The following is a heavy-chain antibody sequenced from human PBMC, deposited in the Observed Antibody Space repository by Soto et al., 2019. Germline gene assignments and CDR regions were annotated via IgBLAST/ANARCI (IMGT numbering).Heavy chain of an antibody. D-gene: IGHD5-12*01. V-gene: IGHV1-69*15. CDR1: GGTFSNYA. Sequence: QVQLVQSGAEVKKPGSSVKVSCKASGGTFSNYAITWVRQAPGQGLEWVGRIIPIFGTTNVAKKFQGRVTKTADESTTTANMELSGLRSDDTAVYYCAKDGGADGYFGNWLDPWGQGTLVTVSS. CDR2: IIPIFGTT. J-gene: IGHJ5*02. CDR3: AKDGGADGYFGNWLDP.